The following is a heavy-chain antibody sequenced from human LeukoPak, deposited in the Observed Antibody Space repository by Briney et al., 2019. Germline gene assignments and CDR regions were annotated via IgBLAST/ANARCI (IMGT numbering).Heavy chain of an antibody. CDR2: IYHSGST. Sequence: SQTLTLTCAVSGGSISSGGYSWSWIRQPPGKGLEWIGYIYHSGSTYYNPSLKSRVTISVDRSKNQFSLKLSSVTAADTAVYYCARVGGGFYYGSGTTPPWFDPWGQGTLVTVSS. CDR1: GGSISSGGYS. J-gene: IGHJ5*02. V-gene: IGHV4-30-2*01. D-gene: IGHD3-10*01. CDR3: ARVGGGFYYGSGTTPPWFDP.